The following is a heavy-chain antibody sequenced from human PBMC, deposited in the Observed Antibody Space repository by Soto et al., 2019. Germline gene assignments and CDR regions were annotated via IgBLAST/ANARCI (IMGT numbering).Heavy chain of an antibody. CDR3: ARVWYSSGWLDY. CDR1: GGSISSYY. CDR2: IYYSGST. V-gene: IGHV4-59*01. D-gene: IGHD6-19*01. Sequence: PSETLSLTCTVSGGSISSYYWSWIRQPPGKGLEWIGYIYYSGSTNYNPSLKSRVTISVDTSKNQFSLKLSSVTAVDTAVYYCARVWYSSGWLDYWGQGTLVTVSS. J-gene: IGHJ4*02.